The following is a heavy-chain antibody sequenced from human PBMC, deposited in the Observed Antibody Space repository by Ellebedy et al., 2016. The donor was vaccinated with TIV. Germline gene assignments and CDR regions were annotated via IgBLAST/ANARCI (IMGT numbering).Heavy chain of an antibody. CDR2: IYYSGNT. CDR1: GGSISGTNYY. V-gene: IGHV4-39*07. D-gene: IGHD3-16*01. J-gene: IGHJ2*01. Sequence: SETLSLXXSVSGGSISGTNYYWDWFRQPPGKGLEWIGSIYYSGNTYYNPSLKSQVSMSVDTSKNQFSLKLSSVTATDTAVYYCARDYVVNRRWLVEHGVWYSDLWGRGTLVTVSS. CDR3: ARDYVVNRRWLVEHGVWYSDL.